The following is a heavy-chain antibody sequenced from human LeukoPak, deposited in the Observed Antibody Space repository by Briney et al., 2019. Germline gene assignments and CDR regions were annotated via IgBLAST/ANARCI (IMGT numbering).Heavy chain of an antibody. Sequence: SETLSLTCSVSGGSFTNYYWNWLRQSPGKGLEWIGFISYSGNTNSNPSLKSRVTISVDTSKNQFSLKLSSVTAADTAVYYCASSVGYCSSASCYWYYMDVWGRGTTVTVSS. D-gene: IGHD2-2*01. V-gene: IGHV4-59*01. CDR1: GGSFTNYY. CDR2: ISYSGNT. CDR3: ASSVGYCSSASCYWYYMDV. J-gene: IGHJ6*03.